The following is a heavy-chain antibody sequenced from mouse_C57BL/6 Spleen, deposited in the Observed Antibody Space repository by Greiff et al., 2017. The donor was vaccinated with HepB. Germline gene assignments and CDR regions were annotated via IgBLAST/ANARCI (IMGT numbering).Heavy chain of an antibody. Sequence: QVQLQQSGAELAKPGASVKLSCKASGYTFTSYWMHWVKQRPGQGLEWIGYINPSSGYTKYNQKFKDKATLTADKSSSKAYMQLSSLTYEGSAVYYCARWDYGSGDAMDYWGQGTSVTVSS. V-gene: IGHV1-7*01. D-gene: IGHD1-1*01. CDR1: GYTFTSYW. J-gene: IGHJ4*01. CDR2: INPSSGYT. CDR3: ARWDYGSGDAMDY.